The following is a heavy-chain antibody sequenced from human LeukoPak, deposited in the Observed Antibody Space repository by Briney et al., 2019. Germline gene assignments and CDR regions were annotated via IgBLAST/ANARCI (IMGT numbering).Heavy chain of an antibody. V-gene: IGHV3-30*18. D-gene: IGHD3-10*01. CDR1: GFTFSSYG. CDR2: ISYDGSNK. J-gene: IGHJ6*02. CDR3: AKDIPHGSGSYLYYYGMDV. Sequence: PGGSLRLSCAASGFTFSSYGMHWVRQAPGKGLEWVAVISYDGSNKYYADSVKGRFTISRDNSKNTLYLQMNSLRAEDTAVYYCAKDIPHGSGSYLYYYGMDVWAKGPRSPSP.